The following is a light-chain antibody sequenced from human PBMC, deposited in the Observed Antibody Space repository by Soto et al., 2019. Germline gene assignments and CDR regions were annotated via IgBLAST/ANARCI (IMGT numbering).Light chain of an antibody. CDR2: GAS. Sequence: MTQSTDTVSLSKRERAILSCRASQSVSSNLAGYQQKTGQAARLLIDGASTRATGITARFSGSGSGTEFTLTISILQSEDFAVYYCQQYNNWPPWTFGQGTKVDIK. CDR3: QQYNNWPPWT. J-gene: IGKJ1*01. CDR1: QSVSSN. V-gene: IGKV3-15*01.